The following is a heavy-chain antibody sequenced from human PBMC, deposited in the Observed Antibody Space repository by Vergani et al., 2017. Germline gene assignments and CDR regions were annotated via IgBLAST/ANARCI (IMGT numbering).Heavy chain of an antibody. CDR2: IYYSGST. J-gene: IGHJ3*02. CDR3: ARVRGASSSMAFDI. V-gene: IGHV4-59*01. D-gene: IGHD6-13*01. Sequence: QVQLQESGPGLVKPSETLSLTCTVSGGSISSYYWSWIRQPPGKGLEWLGYIYYSGSTNYNPSLKSRVTISVDTSKNQFSLKLSSVTAADTAVYYCARVRGASSSMAFDIWGQGTMVTVSS. CDR1: GGSISSYY.